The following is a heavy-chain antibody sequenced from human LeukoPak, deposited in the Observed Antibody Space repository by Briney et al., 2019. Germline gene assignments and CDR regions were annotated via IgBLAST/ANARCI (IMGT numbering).Heavy chain of an antibody. CDR1: GYTFTSNG. CDR2: ISAYNGNT. J-gene: IGHJ6*02. CDR3: ARDYDILTGYSYYYGMDV. Sequence: ASVKVSCKASGYTFTSNGISWVRQAPGQGLEWMGWISAYNGNTNYAQKLQGRVTMTTDTSTSTAYMELRSLRSDDTAVYYCARDYDILTGYSYYYGMDVWGQGTTVTVSS. V-gene: IGHV1-18*01. D-gene: IGHD3-9*01.